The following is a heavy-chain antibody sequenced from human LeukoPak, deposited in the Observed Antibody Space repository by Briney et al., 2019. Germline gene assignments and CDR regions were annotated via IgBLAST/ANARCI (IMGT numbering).Heavy chain of an antibody. J-gene: IGHJ4*02. CDR1: GITLSNYG. CDR2: ISGSGGGT. V-gene: IGHV3-23*01. CDR3: AKRGVVIRVILVGFHKEAYYFDS. D-gene: IGHD3-22*01. Sequence: GGSLRLSCAVSGITLSNYGMSWVRQAPGEGREWVVGISGSGGGTNYADSVKGRFTISRDNPRNTLYLQMNSLRAEDTAVYFCAKRGVVIRVILVGFHKEAYYFDSWGQGALVTVSS.